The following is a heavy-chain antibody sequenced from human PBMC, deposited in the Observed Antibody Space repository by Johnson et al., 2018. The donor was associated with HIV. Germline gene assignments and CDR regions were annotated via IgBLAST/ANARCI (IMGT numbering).Heavy chain of an antibody. CDR3: TRSIAATGRDALDI. J-gene: IGHJ3*02. V-gene: IGHV3-30*03. D-gene: IGHD6-13*01. Sequence: QVQLVESGGGVVRPGGSLRLSCAPSGFTFDDYGMSCVRQAPGKGLEWVAVISYVGTNEDYADSVKGRFTISRDNSKNTLYLQMNSLTAEDTAVYYCTRSIAATGRDALDIWGQGTMVTVSS. CDR2: ISYVGTNE. CDR1: GFTFDDYG.